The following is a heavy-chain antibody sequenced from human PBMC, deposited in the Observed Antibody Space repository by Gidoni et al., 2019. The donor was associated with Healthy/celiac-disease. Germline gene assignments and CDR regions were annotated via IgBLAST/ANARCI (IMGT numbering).Heavy chain of an antibody. CDR2: IKSKTDGGTT. D-gene: IGHD2-2*01. J-gene: IGHJ6*02. V-gene: IGHV3-15*07. Sequence: VRQAPGKGLEWVGRIKSKTDGGTTDYAAPVKGRFTISRDDSKNTLYLQMNSLKTEDTAVYYCTTAGISETSFIVVVPAAVVWNVWGQGTTVTVSS. CDR3: TTAGISETSFIVVVPAAVVWNV.